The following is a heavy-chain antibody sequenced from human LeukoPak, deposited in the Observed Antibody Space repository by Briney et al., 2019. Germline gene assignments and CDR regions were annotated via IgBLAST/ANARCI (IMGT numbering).Heavy chain of an antibody. V-gene: IGHV1-8*01. J-gene: IGHJ4*02. Sequence: ASVKVSCKASGYTFTSYDINCVRQATGQGLEWMGWMNPSSGNTGYAQKFQGRVTMTRNTSISTAYMELSSLRSEDTAVYYCARVALGYDILTGYYNYDDYWGQGTLVTVSS. D-gene: IGHD3-9*01. CDR3: ARVALGYDILTGYYNYDDY. CDR1: GYTFTSYD. CDR2: MNPSSGNT.